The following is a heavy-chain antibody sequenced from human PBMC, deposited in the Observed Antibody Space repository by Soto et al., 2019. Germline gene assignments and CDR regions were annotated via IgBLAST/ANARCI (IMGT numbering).Heavy chain of an antibody. CDR1: GFTFSSYG. CDR3: ARVVGYCLDY. CDR2: IWDDGSNK. D-gene: IGHD2-8*02. V-gene: IGHV3-33*01. J-gene: IGHJ4*02. Sequence: QVQLVESGGGVVQPGRSLRLSCAASGFTFSSYGMHWVRQAPGKGLEWVAVIWDDGSNKYYADSVKGRFTISRDNSKNTLYLQMNSLRAEDTAVYYCARVVGYCLDYWGQGTLFTVSS.